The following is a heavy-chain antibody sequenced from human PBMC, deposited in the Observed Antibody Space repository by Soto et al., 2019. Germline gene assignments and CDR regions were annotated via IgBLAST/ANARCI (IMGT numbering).Heavy chain of an antibody. J-gene: IGHJ4*02. Sequence: PXESLRLSCAASRFNFNRYTMNWVRQAPGRGLEWVSYISGPGSTIYYADSVKGRFAISRDNARSSVYLQMDSLRDEDTAVYYCTRETALAAYYHPNFDYWGQGALVTVSS. D-gene: IGHD3-10*01. CDR2: ISGPGSTI. CDR1: RFNFNRYT. V-gene: IGHV3-48*02. CDR3: TRETALAAYYHPNFDY.